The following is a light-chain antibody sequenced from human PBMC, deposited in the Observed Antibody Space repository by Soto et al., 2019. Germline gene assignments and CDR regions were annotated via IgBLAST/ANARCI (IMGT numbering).Light chain of an antibody. J-gene: IGLJ1*01. CDR3: QPYDGSLGGSYV. Sequence: QPVLTQPPSVSGAPGQRVTISCTGSSSNIGAGYDVHWYQQLPGTAPKLLIYGNSNRPSGVPDRFSGSKSGTSASLAITGLRGEDAAVYSCQPYDGSLGGSYVFGSGTKLTVL. CDR2: GNS. V-gene: IGLV1-40*01. CDR1: SSNIGAGYD.